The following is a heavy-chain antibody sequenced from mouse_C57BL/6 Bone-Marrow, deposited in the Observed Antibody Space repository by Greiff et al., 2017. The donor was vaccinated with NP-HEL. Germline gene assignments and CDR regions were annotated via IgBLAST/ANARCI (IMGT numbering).Heavy chain of an antibody. V-gene: IGHV1-15*01. CDR1: GYTFTDYE. CDR3: TRRWVTTVLATDY. J-gene: IGHJ2*01. CDR2: IDPETGGT. Sequence: QVQLKESGAELVRPGASVTLSCKASGYTFTDYEMHWVKQTPVHSLEWIGAIDPETGGTAYNQKFKGKAILTADKSSSTAYMKLRSLTSEDSAVDYCTRRWVTTVLATDYWGQGTTLTVSS. D-gene: IGHD1-1*01.